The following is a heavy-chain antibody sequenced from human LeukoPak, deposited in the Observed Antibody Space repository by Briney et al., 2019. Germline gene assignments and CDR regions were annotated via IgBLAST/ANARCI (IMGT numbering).Heavy chain of an antibody. CDR2: INPNSGGT. V-gene: IGHV1-2*02. J-gene: IGHJ4*02. CDR3: ARGPSGSYHPFDY. CDR1: GYAFTGYY. D-gene: IGHD1-26*01. Sequence: ASVKVSCKASGYAFTGYYMHWVRQAPGQGLEWMGWINPNSGGTNYAQKFQGRVTMTRDTSISTAYMELSRLRSDDTAVYYCARGPSGSYHPFDYWGQGTLVTVSS.